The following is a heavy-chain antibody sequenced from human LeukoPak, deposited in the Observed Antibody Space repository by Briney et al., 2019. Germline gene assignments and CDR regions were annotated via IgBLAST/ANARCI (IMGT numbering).Heavy chain of an antibody. J-gene: IGHJ4*02. CDR3: ARHDYEAF. CDR1: GFSFSNYH. CDR2: INPGGGSA. V-gene: IGHV3-23*01. D-gene: IGHD4-17*01. Sequence: GGSLRLSCAASGFSFSNYHMSWVRQAPGKGLEWVSAINPGGGSAYYADSVKGRFTISRDNPRNTLYLEMNSLRVEDTAIYYCARHDYEAFWGQGTLVTVSS.